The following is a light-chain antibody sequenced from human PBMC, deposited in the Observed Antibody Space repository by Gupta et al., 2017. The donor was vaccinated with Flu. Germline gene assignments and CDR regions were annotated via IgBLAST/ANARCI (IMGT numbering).Light chain of an antibody. CDR1: QSVDVY. V-gene: IGKV3-11*01. CDR2: DTF. J-gene: IGKJ4*01. Sequence: EVVLTQSPATLSLSPGERATLSCSASQSVDVYVAWYQQKPGQATRLLIFDTFNRAAGIPARFSGSGCGTDFTLTISSLEPEDFAVYYCQQRKNWPPLTFGGGTKVEIK. CDR3: QQRKNWPPLT.